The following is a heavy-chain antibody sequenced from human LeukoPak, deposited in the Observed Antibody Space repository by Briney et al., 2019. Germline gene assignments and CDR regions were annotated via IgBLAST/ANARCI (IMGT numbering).Heavy chain of an antibody. Sequence: PSETLSLTCTVSGGSISFSTYYWGWIPHPPRQGLDWIGSIYYSGNTYYNPSLKSRVTISVDTSKNQFSLKLSSVTAADTAVYYCARVGQLAFDYWGQGALVTVSS. CDR2: IYYSGNT. CDR1: GGSISFSTYY. CDR3: ARVGQLAFDY. J-gene: IGHJ4*02. V-gene: IGHV4-39*07. D-gene: IGHD6-13*01.